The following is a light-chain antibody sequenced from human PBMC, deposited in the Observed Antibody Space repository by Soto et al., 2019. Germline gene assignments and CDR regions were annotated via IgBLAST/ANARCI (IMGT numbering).Light chain of an antibody. V-gene: IGLV1-51*01. CDR1: GSNVGNNY. CDR2: DND. Sequence: QSVLTQSPSVSAAPGQRVTISCSGGGSNVGNNYVSWYQQLPGTAPKLLIYDNDKRPSEIPDRFSGSKSGTSATLRITGLQTGDEADYYCGTWDSSLRDVLFGGGTKLTVL. CDR3: GTWDSSLRDVL. J-gene: IGLJ2*01.